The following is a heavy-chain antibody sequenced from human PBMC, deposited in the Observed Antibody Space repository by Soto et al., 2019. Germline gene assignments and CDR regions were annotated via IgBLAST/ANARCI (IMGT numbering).Heavy chain of an antibody. CDR1: GFTFSSYA. Sequence: GGSLRLSCAASGFTFSSYAMSWVRQAPGKGLEWVSAISGSGGSTYYADSVKGRFPISRDNSKNTLYLQMNSLRAEDTAVYYCAKGVYSSSSGRWFDPWGQGTLVTVSS. CDR3: AKGVYSSSSGRWFDP. V-gene: IGHV3-23*01. CDR2: ISGSGGST. J-gene: IGHJ5*02. D-gene: IGHD6-6*01.